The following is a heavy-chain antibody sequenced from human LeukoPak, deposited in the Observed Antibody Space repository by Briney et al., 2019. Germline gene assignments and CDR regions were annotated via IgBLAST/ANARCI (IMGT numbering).Heavy chain of an antibody. J-gene: IGHJ4*02. CDR1: GGSFSGYY. CDR2: INHSGST. CDR3: ALRASGYYLTIDY. Sequence: PSQTLSLTCAVYGGSFSGYYWSWIRQPPGKGLEWIGEINHSGSTNYNPSLKSRVTISVDTSKNQFSLKLTSVTAADTAVHYCALRASGYYLTIDYWGQGTLVTVSS. V-gene: IGHV4-34*01. D-gene: IGHD3-22*01.